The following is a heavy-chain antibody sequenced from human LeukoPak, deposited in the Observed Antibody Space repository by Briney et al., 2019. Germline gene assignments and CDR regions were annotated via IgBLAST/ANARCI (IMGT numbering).Heavy chain of an antibody. J-gene: IGHJ4*02. CDR3: ARGHGIFGVIDY. D-gene: IGHD3-3*01. Sequence: GGSLRLSCAASGFTFSSYSMNWVRQPPGKGLEWVSSISSSSSYIYYAASVKGRFAISSDNEKNSMYLQMNSVRAEDTAVSYWARGHGIFGVIDYWGQGTLVTVSS. CDR2: ISSSSSYI. V-gene: IGHV3-21*01. CDR1: GFTFSSYS.